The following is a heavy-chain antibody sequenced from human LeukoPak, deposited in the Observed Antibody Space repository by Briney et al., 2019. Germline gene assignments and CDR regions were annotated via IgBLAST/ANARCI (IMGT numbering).Heavy chain of an antibody. D-gene: IGHD3-22*01. CDR2: IYWNDDK. CDR3: ARFYYYDSSGYYQNYFDY. Sequence: VSGPTLVKPTQTLTLTCTFSGFSLSTSGVGVGWIRQPPGKALEWLALIYWNDDKRYSPSLKSRLTITKGTSKNQVVLTMTNMDPVDTATYYCARFYYYDSSGYYQNYFDYWGQGTLVTVSS. CDR1: GFSLSTSGVG. J-gene: IGHJ4*02. V-gene: IGHV2-5*01.